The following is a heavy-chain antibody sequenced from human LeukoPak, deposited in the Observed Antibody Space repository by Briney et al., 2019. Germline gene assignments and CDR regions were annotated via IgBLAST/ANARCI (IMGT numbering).Heavy chain of an antibody. V-gene: IGHV4-59*08. J-gene: IGHJ4*02. D-gene: IGHD3-22*01. CDR3: ARLESTSPYYYDSSGYYIDY. CDR1: GGSISSYY. Sequence: SETLSLTCTVSGGSISSYYWSWIRQPPGKGLEWIGYIYYSGSTNYNPSLKSRVTISVDTSKNQFSLKLSSVTAADTAVYYCARLESTSPYYYDSSGYYIDYWGQGTLVTVSS. CDR2: IYYSGST.